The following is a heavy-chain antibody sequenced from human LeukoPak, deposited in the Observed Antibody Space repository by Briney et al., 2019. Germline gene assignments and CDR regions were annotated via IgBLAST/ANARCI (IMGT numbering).Heavy chain of an antibody. CDR2: IIPIFGTA. Sequence: GASVKVSCKASGGTFSSYAISWVRQAPGQGLEWMGRIIPIFGTANYAQKSQGRVTITTDESTSTAYMELSSLRSEDTAVYYCARVHLGSSWSFDYWGQGTLVTVSS. D-gene: IGHD6-13*01. CDR3: ARVHLGSSWSFDY. CDR1: GGTFSSYA. V-gene: IGHV1-69*05. J-gene: IGHJ4*02.